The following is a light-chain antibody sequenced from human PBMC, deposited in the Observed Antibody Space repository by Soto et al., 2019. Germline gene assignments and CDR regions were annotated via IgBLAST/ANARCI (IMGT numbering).Light chain of an antibody. CDR3: QQYGSSGT. V-gene: IGKV3-20*01. Sequence: EIVLTQAPGTLSLSPGERSTLSCTASQSVRKNYLAWYPQNPGXAPXXLIYGASHRATGIPDRLSGSGSGTLFTLTISRLEPEDFAVYDCQQYGSSGTFGQGTKVDIK. CDR1: QSVRKNY. J-gene: IGKJ1*01. CDR2: GAS.